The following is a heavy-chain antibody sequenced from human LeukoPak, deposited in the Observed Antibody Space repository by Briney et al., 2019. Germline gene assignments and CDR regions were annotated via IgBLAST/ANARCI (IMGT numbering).Heavy chain of an antibody. J-gene: IGHJ3*02. D-gene: IGHD1-7*01. CDR1: GDSISSHG. CDR2: MCNDGNT. V-gene: IGHV4-4*07. CDR3: ARDMELNDRKFDI. Sequence: SETLSLTCTVSGDSISSHGWSWIRQPAGKGLEWIGRMCNDGNTNYNPSLKSGGTITADTPKNQLSLKMRSVTAADTAIYYCARDMELNDRKFDIWSQGTMVTVSS.